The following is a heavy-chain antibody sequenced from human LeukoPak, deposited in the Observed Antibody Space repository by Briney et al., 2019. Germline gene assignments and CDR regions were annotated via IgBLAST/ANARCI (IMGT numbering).Heavy chain of an antibody. CDR2: INPSGGST. V-gene: IGHV1-46*01. Sequence: ASVKVSCKASGYTFTSYGISWVRQAPGQGLEWMGIINPSGGSTSYAQKFQGRVTMTRDTSTSTVYMELSSLRSEDTAVYYCAREGVGSSSCPEWGQGTLVTVSS. D-gene: IGHD6-13*01. CDR3: AREGVGSSSCPE. CDR1: GYTFTSYG. J-gene: IGHJ4*02.